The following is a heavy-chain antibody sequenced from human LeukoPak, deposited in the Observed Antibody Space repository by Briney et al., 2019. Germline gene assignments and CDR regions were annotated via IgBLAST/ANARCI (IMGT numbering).Heavy chain of an antibody. CDR1: GYTFTSYA. J-gene: IGHJ5*02. Sequence: ASVKVSCKASGYTFTSYAMNWVRQAPGQGLEWMGWINTNTGNPTYAQGFTGRFVFSLDTSVSTAYLQISSLKAKDTAVYYCARAGEDIVLDWFDPWGQGTLVTVSS. CDR2: INTNTGNP. CDR3: ARAGEDIVLDWFDP. D-gene: IGHD2-8*01. V-gene: IGHV7-4-1*02.